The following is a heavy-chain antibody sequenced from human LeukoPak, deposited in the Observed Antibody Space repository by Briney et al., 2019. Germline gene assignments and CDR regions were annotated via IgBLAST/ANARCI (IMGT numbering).Heavy chain of an antibody. CDR3: ARGSIVATRFDY. V-gene: IGHV4-59*01. D-gene: IGHD5-12*01. CDR1: GGSISSYY. Sequence: PSETLSLTCTVSGGSISSYYWNWIRQPPGKGLEWIGNIFYSGTTDHNPSLKSRVTISVDTSKNQFSLKLSSVTAADTAVYYCARGSIVATRFDYWGQGTLVTVSS. J-gene: IGHJ4*02. CDR2: IFYSGTT.